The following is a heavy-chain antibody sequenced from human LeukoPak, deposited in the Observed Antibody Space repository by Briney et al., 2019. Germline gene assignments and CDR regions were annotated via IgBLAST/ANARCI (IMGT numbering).Heavy chain of an antibody. D-gene: IGHD3-3*02. CDR2: IQSKTDGGKT. V-gene: IGHV3-15*07. CDR1: GFIVTNAW. Sequence: GGSLRLSCAASGFIVTNAWMNWVRQAPGKGLEWVGRIQSKTDGGKTDYAAPVKGRFTISRDDSKNTLYLQMNSLKTEDTAIYYCTTGIRGDWGRGTLVTVSS. J-gene: IGHJ4*02. CDR3: TTGIRGD.